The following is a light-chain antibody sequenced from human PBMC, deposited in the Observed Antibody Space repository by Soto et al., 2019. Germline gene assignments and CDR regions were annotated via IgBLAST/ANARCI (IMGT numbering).Light chain of an antibody. CDR3: LQHHTYPHT. CDR2: AAP. J-gene: IGKJ4*01. CDR1: PGIRND. Sequence: IHVTHSPSSLSASVGDRVTITCRSSPGIRNDLTWYQQKPGKAPKRLIYAAPTLQSGVPSRFSGSGSGTEFTLTISGLQPEDFATYYCLQHHTYPHTFGGGTKVDIK. V-gene: IGKV1-17*01.